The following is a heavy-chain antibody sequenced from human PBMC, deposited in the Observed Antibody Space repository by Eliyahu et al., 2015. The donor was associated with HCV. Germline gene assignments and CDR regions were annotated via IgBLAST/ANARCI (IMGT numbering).Heavy chain of an antibody. Sequence: FTISRDNSKNTLYLQMNSLRAEDTAVYFCAKDLFGDYGPLNVLDIWGHGTMVTVSS. CDR3: AKDLFGDYGPLNVLDI. J-gene: IGHJ3*02. V-gene: IGHV3-23*01. D-gene: IGHD4-17*01.